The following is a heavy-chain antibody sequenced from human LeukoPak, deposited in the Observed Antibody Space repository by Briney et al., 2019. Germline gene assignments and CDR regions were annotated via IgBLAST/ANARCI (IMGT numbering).Heavy chain of an antibody. CDR1: GFTFSSYS. CDR2: ISSSSSTI. V-gene: IGHV3-48*01. D-gene: IGHD6-13*01. Sequence: GGSLRLSCAASGFTFSSYSMNWVRQAPGKGLEWVSYISSSSSTIYYADSVKGRFTISRDNAKNSLYLQMNSLRAEDTAVYYCAREAYDSCSWGGPFVDYWGQGTLVTVSS. J-gene: IGHJ4*02. CDR3: AREAYDSCSWGGPFVDY.